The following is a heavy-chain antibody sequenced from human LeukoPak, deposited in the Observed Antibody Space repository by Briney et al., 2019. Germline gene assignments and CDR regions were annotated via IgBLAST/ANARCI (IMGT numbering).Heavy chain of an antibody. Sequence: SETLSLTCIVSGGSIRSYYWSWIRQPPGEGLEWIGYIYYSGYTNYSPSLKSRVTISIDTSKNQFSLNLNSLTAADTAVYYCARAMSNYQIFDYWGQGIPVTVSS. CDR1: GGSIRSYY. CDR2: IYYSGYT. V-gene: IGHV4-59*01. D-gene: IGHD3-10*01. CDR3: ARAMSNYQIFDY. J-gene: IGHJ4*02.